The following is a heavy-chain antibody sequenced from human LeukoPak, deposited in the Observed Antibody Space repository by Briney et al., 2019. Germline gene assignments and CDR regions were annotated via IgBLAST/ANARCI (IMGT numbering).Heavy chain of an antibody. CDR2: ISGSGTTT. V-gene: IGHV3-48*04. D-gene: IGHD3-10*02. Sequence: GGSLRLSCGASGFTFSSSGMSWVRQAPGKGLEWVSGISGSGTTTYYADSVKGRFTISRDNAKNSLYLQMNSLRAEDTAVYYCAELGITMIGGVWGRGTTVTISS. CDR1: GFTFSSSG. CDR3: AELGITMIGGV. J-gene: IGHJ6*04.